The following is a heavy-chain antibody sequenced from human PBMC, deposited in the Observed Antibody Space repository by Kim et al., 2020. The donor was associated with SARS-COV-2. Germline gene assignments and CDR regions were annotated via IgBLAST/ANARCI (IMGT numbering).Heavy chain of an antibody. Sequence: SETLSLTCAVYGGSFSGYYWSWIRQPPGKGLEWIGEINHSGSTNYNPSLKSRVTISVDTSKNQFSLKLSSVTAADTAVYYCARAGDYYDSSGLLPYGMDVLGQGTTVTVSS. D-gene: IGHD3-22*01. J-gene: IGHJ6*02. CDR3: ARAGDYYDSSGLLPYGMDV. V-gene: IGHV4-34*01. CDR1: GGSFSGYY. CDR2: INHSGST.